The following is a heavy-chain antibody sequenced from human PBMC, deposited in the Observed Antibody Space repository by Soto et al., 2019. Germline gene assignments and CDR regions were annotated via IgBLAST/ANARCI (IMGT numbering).Heavy chain of an antibody. V-gene: IGHV3-30*18. CDR2: ISYDGSNK. D-gene: IGHD2-15*01. Sequence: PGGSLRLSCAASGFTFSSYGMHWVRQAPGKGLEWVAVISYDGSNKYYADSVKGRFTISRDNSKNTLYLQMNSLRAEDTAVYYCAKGGYCSGGSCSYYFDYWGQGTLVTVSS. J-gene: IGHJ4*02. CDR3: AKGGYCSGGSCSYYFDY. CDR1: GFTFSSYG.